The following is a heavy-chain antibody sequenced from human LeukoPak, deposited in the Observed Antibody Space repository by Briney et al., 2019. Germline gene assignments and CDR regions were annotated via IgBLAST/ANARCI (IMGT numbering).Heavy chain of an antibody. D-gene: IGHD3-3*01. CDR1: GYSFTSYW. CDR3: ARWGDPTDFGGMSWFDP. Sequence: GESLKISCKGSGYSFTSYWIGWVRQMPGKGLEWMGIIYPGDSDTRYSPSFQGQVTISADKSISTAYLQWSSLKASDTAMYYCARWGDPTDFGGMSWFDPWGQGTLVTVSS. V-gene: IGHV5-51*01. CDR2: IYPGDSDT. J-gene: IGHJ5*02.